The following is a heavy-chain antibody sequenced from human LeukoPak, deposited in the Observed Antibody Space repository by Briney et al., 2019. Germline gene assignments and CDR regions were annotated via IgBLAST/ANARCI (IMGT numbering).Heavy chain of an antibody. D-gene: IGHD3-22*01. CDR2: IKQDGSEK. Sequence: GGSLRPSCAASGFTFSSYWMSWVRQAPGKGLEWVANIKQDGSEKYYVDSVKGRFTISRDNAKNSLYLQMNSLRAEDTAVYYCARGYYYDSSGYLFWGQGTLVTVSS. J-gene: IGHJ4*02. CDR3: ARGYYYDSSGYLF. V-gene: IGHV3-7*03. CDR1: GFTFSSYW.